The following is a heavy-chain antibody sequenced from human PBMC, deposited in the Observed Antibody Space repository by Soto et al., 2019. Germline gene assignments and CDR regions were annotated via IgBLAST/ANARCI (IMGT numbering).Heavy chain of an antibody. D-gene: IGHD6-13*01. J-gene: IGHJ4*02. CDR2: IYSGGST. CDR3: ASGAQQLVQPAWDY. V-gene: IGHV3-66*01. CDR1: GFTVSSNY. Sequence: EVQLVESGGGLVQPGGSLRLSCAASGFTVSSNYMSWVRQAPGKGLEWVSVIYSGGSTYYADSVKGRFTISRDNSQNTLYLQRNSLRAEDTAVYYGASGAQQLVQPAWDYWGQGTLVTVSS.